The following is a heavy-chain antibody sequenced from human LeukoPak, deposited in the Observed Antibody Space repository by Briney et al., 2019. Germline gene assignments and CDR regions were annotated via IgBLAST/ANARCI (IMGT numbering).Heavy chain of an antibody. CDR3: ARGPFRNVHRAMVASRFDP. D-gene: IGHD5-18*01. CDR1: GYTFTGYY. V-gene: IGHV1-2*02. CDR2: INPDSGGT. J-gene: IGHJ5*02. Sequence: GASVKVSCKASGYTFTGYYIHWVRLAPGQGLEWMGWINPDSGGTNYLQQFQGRVTMTRDTSISIAYMELSRLRSDDTAVYFCARGPFRNVHRAMVASRFDPWGQGTLVTVSS.